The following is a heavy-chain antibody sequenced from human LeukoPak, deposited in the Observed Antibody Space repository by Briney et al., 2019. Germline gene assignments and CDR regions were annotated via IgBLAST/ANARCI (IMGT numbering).Heavy chain of an antibody. Sequence: ASVKVSCKASGYTFTSYYMHWVRQAPGQGLEWMGIINPSGGSTSYAQKFQGRVTMTGDTSTSTVYMELSSLRSEDTAVYYCARGGGEYQPLYYFDYWGQGTLVTVFS. D-gene: IGHD2-2*01. CDR2: INPSGGST. V-gene: IGHV1-46*01. CDR3: ARGGGEYQPLYYFDY. CDR1: GYTFTSYY. J-gene: IGHJ4*02.